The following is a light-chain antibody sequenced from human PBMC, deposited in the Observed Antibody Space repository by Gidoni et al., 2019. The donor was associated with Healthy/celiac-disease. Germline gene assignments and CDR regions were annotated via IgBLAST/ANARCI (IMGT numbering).Light chain of an antibody. Sequence: DIQMTQTPSTLSASVGDRVTITCRASQRISSWLDWYQQKPGKAPKLLIYKASSLESGVPSRFSGSGSGTEFTLTISSLQPDDFATYYCQQYNSYSPWTFGQXTKVEIK. J-gene: IGKJ1*01. CDR1: QRISSW. V-gene: IGKV1-5*03. CDR2: KAS. CDR3: QQYNSYSPWT.